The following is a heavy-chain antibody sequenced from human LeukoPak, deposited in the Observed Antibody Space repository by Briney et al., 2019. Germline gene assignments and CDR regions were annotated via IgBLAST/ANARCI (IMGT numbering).Heavy chain of an antibody. Sequence: GGSLRLSCAASGFTSSSYEMNWVRQAPGKGLEWVSYISSSGSTIYYADSVKGRFTISRDNAKNSLYLQMNSLRAEDTAVYYCARELGYGSGSYYKDWGQGTLVTVSS. V-gene: IGHV3-48*03. D-gene: IGHD3-10*01. CDR3: ARELGYGSGSYYKD. CDR2: ISSSGSTI. CDR1: GFTSSSYE. J-gene: IGHJ4*02.